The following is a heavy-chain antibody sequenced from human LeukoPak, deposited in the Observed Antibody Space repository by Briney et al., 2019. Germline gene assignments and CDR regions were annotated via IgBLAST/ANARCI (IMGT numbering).Heavy chain of an antibody. V-gene: IGHV4-59*11. D-gene: IGHD3-22*01. J-gene: IGHJ3*02. CDR3: ARDVYDSSGGEAFDI. Sequence: PSETLSLTCTVSGGSTSSHYWSWIRQPPGKGLEWIGYIYYSGSTNYNPSLKSRVTISVDTSKNQFSLKLSSVTAADTAVYYCARDVYDSSGGEAFDIWGQGTMVTVSS. CDR1: GGSTSSHY. CDR2: IYYSGST.